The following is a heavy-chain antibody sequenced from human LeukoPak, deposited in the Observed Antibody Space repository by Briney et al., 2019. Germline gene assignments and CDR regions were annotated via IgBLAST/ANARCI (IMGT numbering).Heavy chain of an antibody. Sequence: GGTLRLSCAASRFIFDNYGMTWVRQAPGKGLEWVSGSSDDGYSTYYEDSVKGRFTISRDNSKNTLYLHMSSLRVEDTAVFYCARVAPPLDDYIRGSFPYYFDYWGQGTPVTVSS. CDR1: RFIFDNYG. D-gene: IGHD3-16*01. V-gene: IGHV3-23*01. J-gene: IGHJ4*02. CDR3: ARVAPPLDDYIRGSFPYYFDY. CDR2: SSDDGYST.